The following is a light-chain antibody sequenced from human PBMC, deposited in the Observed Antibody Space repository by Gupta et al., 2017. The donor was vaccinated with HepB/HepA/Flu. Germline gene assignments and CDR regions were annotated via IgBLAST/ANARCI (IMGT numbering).Light chain of an antibody. V-gene: IGKV3-20*01. CDR2: DAS. J-gene: IGKJ2*04. Sequence: EPVLAQSPGTLSLSQGEGATLTCRARQSVYSRYLVWYQQKPGQAPRLLIYDASSRAGGIPDRFSGSGCGTDFTLTIGRLEPEDFGVYYCQRYGGSPPGSFGQGTKLDI. CDR3: QRYGGSPPGS. CDR1: QSVYSRY.